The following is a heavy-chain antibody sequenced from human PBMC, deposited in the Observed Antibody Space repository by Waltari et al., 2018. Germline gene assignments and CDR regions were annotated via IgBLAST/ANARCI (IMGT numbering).Heavy chain of an antibody. V-gene: IGHV1-58*01. CDR1: GFTFTSSA. J-gene: IGHJ6*02. CDR3: AADGISNVVVVTDYYYGMDV. Sequence: QMQLVQSGPEVKKPGTSVKVSCKASGFTFTSSAVPWVRQARGQRLGWIGWIVVGSGNTNYAQKFQERVTITRDMSTSTAYMELSSLRSEDTAVYYCAADGISNVVVVTDYYYGMDVWGQGTTVTVSS. D-gene: IGHD3-22*01. CDR2: IVVGSGNT.